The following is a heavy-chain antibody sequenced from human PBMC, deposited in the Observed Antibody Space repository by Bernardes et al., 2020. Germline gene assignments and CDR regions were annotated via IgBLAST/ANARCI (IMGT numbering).Heavy chain of an antibody. CDR3: ASAFGGYYPVGYDY. J-gene: IGHJ4*02. CDR2: ISSSSSYI. D-gene: IGHD3-3*01. Sequence: GGSLRLSCAASGFTFSSYSMNWVRQAPGKGLEWVSSISSSSSYIYYADSVKGRFTISRDNAKNSLYLQMNSLRAEDTAVYYCASAFGGYYPVGYDYWGQVTLVTVSS. CDR1: GFTFSSYS. V-gene: IGHV3-21*01.